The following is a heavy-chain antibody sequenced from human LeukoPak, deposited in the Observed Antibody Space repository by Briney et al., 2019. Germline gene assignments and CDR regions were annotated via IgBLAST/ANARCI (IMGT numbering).Heavy chain of an antibody. J-gene: IGHJ6*03. D-gene: IGHD3-16*01. V-gene: IGHV4-34*01. Sequence: PETLSLSCAVHGGSFSGYYWSSIRPPPGEGLEWIGEINHSGSTNYNPSLKSRVTISVDTSKNQCSLKLSSVTAADTAVYYCARGGQGGLYYYYYYYMDVWGKGTTVTVSS. CDR2: INHSGST. CDR3: ARGGQGGLYYYYYYYMDV. CDR1: GGSFSGYY.